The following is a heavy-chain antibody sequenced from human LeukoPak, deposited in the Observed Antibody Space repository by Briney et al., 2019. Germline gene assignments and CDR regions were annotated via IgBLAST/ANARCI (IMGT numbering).Heavy chain of an antibody. CDR1: GLTPTNYG. V-gene: IGHV3-33*01. J-gene: IGHJ4*02. Sequence: RGCLRPACAPSGLTPTNYGTQWVRPAPGKGRGWVSVIFYDGSKTYYADSVKGRFTTSRDNTKNTLYVEVDSLRAEDPAVYYCARDIRSHYFDYWGQGTLVTVSS. CDR2: IFYDGSKT. CDR3: ARDIRSHYFDY.